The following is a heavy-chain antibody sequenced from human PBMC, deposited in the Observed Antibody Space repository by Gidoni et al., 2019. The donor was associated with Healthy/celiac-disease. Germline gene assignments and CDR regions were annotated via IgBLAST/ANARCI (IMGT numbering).Heavy chain of an antibody. J-gene: IGHJ3*02. V-gene: IGHV3-21*01. CDR2: ISSSSSYI. Sequence: EVQLVESGGGLVKPGGSLRLSCAASGFTFSSYSMNWVRQAPGKGLEWVSSISSSSSYIYYADSVKGRFTISRDNAKNSLYRQMNSLRAEDTAVYYCARDRMVRGVWAAFDIWGQGTMVTVSS. CDR3: ARDRMVRGVWAAFDI. CDR1: GFTFSSYS. D-gene: IGHD3-10*01.